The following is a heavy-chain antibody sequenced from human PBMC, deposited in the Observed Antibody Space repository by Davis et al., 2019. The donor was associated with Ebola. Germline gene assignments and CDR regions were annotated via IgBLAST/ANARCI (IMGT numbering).Heavy chain of an antibody. D-gene: IGHD1-20*01. Sequence: ASVKVSCQASGYTFTDYNIHWMRQAPGQGLEWLGRVILKSGATNYAQKFQGRVTMTRDTSISTVYMELSSLRYDDTADYYCARGYNYAHEYWGQGTLVTVSS. CDR1: GYTFTDYN. CDR3: ARGYNYAHEY. J-gene: IGHJ4*02. V-gene: IGHV1-2*06. CDR2: VILKSGAT.